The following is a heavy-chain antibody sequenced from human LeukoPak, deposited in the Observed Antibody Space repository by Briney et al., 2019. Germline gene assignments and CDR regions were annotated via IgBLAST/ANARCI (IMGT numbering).Heavy chain of an antibody. CDR2: IIPIFGTA. CDR1: GGTFTIYA. V-gene: IGHV1-69*13. D-gene: IGHD4-17*01. CDR3: ARDLDYGDDPQGAFDI. Sequence: SVKVSCKASGGTFTIYAISWVRQAPGQGLEWMGGIIPIFGTANYAQKFQGRVTITADESTSTAYMELSSLRSEDTAVYYCARDLDYGDDPQGAFDIWGQGTMVTVSS. J-gene: IGHJ3*02.